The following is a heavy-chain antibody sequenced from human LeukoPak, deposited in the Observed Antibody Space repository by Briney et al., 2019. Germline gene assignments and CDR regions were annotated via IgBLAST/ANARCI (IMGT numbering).Heavy chain of an antibody. CDR2: INHSGST. D-gene: IGHD6-19*01. V-gene: IGHV4-34*01. CDR3: ARHPGGSGWLRHFDY. Sequence: PSETLSLTCAVYGGFFSGYYWSWIRQPPGKGLEWIGEINHSGSTNYNPSLKSRVTISVDTSKNQFSLKLSSVTAADTAVYYCARHPGGSGWLRHFDYWGQGTLVTVSS. CDR1: GGFFSGYY. J-gene: IGHJ4*02.